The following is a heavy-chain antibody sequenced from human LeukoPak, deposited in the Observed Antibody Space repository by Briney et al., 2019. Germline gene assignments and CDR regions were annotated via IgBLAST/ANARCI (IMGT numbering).Heavy chain of an antibody. Sequence: GGSLRLSCAASGFTVSTNYMSWVRQAPGKGLEWVSVIYSGGPTYYADSVKGRFIISRDNSKNTPYLQMNSLRVEDTAVYYCAREYSSSSRYFDYWGQGALVTVSS. CDR1: GFTVSTNY. CDR2: IYSGGPT. J-gene: IGHJ4*02. V-gene: IGHV3-53*01. D-gene: IGHD6-6*01. CDR3: AREYSSSSRYFDY.